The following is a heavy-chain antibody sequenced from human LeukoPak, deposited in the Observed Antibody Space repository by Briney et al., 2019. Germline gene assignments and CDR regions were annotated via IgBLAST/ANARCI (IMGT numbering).Heavy chain of an antibody. D-gene: IGHD1-26*01. J-gene: IGHJ5*02. CDR2: IKQDGREK. V-gene: IGHV3-7*03. Sequence: GGSLRLSCAASGFTFTCCWMSWVRQTTGKGLEWVASIKQDGREKFYADSVKGRFTISRDNAKNSLYLQMNSLRAEDTAMYYCAKRKVHDNTCGSSASWGQGTLVTVSS. CDR3: AKRKVHDNTCGSSAS. CDR1: GFTFTCCW.